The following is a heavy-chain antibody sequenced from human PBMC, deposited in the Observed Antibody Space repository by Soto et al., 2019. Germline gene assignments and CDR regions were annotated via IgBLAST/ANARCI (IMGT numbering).Heavy chain of an antibody. Sequence: EVQLVESGGGLVQPGGSLRLSCAPSGFTFSSFWMSWVRQAPGKGLEWVANIKPDGREKNYVDSVKGRFTISRDNAKNSLYLQMNSLRAEDAAVYYCSRRPYGDYGDYLAYGGKGTLVTVSS. D-gene: IGHD4-17*01. J-gene: IGHJ4*02. CDR3: SRRPYGDYGDYLAY. CDR2: IKPDGREK. CDR1: GFTFSSFW. V-gene: IGHV3-7*01.